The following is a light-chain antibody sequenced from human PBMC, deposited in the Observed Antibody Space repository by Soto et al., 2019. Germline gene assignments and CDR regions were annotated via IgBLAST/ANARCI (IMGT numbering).Light chain of an antibody. V-gene: IGLV2-14*01. J-gene: IGLJ1*01. CDR2: EVT. Sequence: QSALTQPASVSGSPGQSITISCTGTSSDVGGYNHVSWYQHHPGKAPKRIIYEVTKRPSGVSTRFSGSKSGDTASLTISGLQAEDEADYYCSSHTASTTRIFGTGTKVTVL. CDR3: SSHTASTTRI. CDR1: SSDVGGYNH.